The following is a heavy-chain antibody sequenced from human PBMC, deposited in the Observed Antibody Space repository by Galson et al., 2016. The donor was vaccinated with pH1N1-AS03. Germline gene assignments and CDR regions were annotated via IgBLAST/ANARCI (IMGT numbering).Heavy chain of an antibody. D-gene: IGHD6-25*01. V-gene: IGHV1-18*01. CDR1: GYTFTNYG. J-gene: IGHJ6*02. Sequence: SVKASCKASGYTFTNYGVSWVRQAPGQGLEWMGGISSFDGYTTYAQKLQDRVTMTRDTSTSTAYMELRSLRSGDTAVYFCARDAAYYYGMDVWGQGTTVIVS. CDR2: ISSFDGYT. CDR3: ARDAAYYYGMDV.